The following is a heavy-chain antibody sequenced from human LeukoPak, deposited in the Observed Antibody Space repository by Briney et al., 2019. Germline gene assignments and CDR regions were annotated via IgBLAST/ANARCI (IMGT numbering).Heavy chain of an antibody. Sequence: PSETLSLTCTVSGGSISSGSYYWSWIRQPAGKGLEWIGRIYTSGSTNYNPSLKSRVTISVDTSKNQFSLKLSSVTAADTAVYYCARDLLGYCSSTSCYGYYYYMDVWGKGTTVTISS. D-gene: IGHD2-2*01. J-gene: IGHJ6*03. CDR2: IYTSGST. V-gene: IGHV4-61*02. CDR1: GGSISSGSYY. CDR3: ARDLLGYCSSTSCYGYYYYMDV.